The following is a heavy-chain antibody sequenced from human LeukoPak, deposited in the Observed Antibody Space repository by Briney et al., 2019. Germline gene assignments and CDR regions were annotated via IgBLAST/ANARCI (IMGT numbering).Heavy chain of an antibody. CDR3: ASDILTGPIQLSFDY. J-gene: IGHJ4*02. CDR1: GGTFSSYA. Sequence: ASVKVSCKASGGTFSSYAISWVRQAPGQGLEWMGGIIPIFGTANYAQKFQGRVTITADESTSTAYMELSSLRSEDTAVYYCASDILTGPIQLSFDYWGQGTLVTASS. D-gene: IGHD3-9*01. V-gene: IGHV1-69*13. CDR2: IIPIFGTA.